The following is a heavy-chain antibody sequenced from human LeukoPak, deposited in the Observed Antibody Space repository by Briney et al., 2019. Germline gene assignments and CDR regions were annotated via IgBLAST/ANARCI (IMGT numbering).Heavy chain of an antibody. V-gene: IGHV3-23*01. D-gene: IGHD2-2*01. CDR1: RFTFSSYA. CDR2: ISGSGGST. J-gene: IGHJ4*02. CDR3: AKDIVVVPAASDY. Sequence: GGSLRLSCAASRFTFSSYAMSWVRQAPGKGLERVSAISGSGGSTYYADSVKGRFTISRDNSKNTLYLQMNSLRAEDTAVYYCAKDIVVVPAASDYWGQGTLVTVSS.